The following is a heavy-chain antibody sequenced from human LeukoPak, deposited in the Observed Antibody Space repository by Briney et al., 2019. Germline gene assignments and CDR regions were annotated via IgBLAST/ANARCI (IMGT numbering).Heavy chain of an antibody. D-gene: IGHD3-10*01. CDR3: AKDAVRGYGMDV. CDR1: GFTFSSYA. Sequence: GGSLRLSCAACGFTFSSYAMHWVRQAPGKGLEWVAVISYDGSNKYYADSVKGRFTISRDNSKNTLYLQMNSLRAEDTAVYYCAKDAVRGYGMDVWGQGTTVTVSS. V-gene: IGHV3-30*04. J-gene: IGHJ6*02. CDR2: ISYDGSNK.